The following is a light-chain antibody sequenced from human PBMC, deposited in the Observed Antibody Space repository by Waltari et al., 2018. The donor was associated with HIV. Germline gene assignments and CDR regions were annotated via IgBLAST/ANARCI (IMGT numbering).Light chain of an antibody. Sequence: DIQMTQSHSSLSASVGDTVTITCRASQRFDTSMNWYKHKPGQAPQLLIYAAFNLQRGVPSRFSGGGLGTEFTLTINTLQVEDFATYYCQQSYKIPRTFGGGTKLEIK. J-gene: IGKJ4*01. CDR1: QRFDTS. CDR3: QQSYKIPRT. CDR2: AAF. V-gene: IGKV1-39*01.